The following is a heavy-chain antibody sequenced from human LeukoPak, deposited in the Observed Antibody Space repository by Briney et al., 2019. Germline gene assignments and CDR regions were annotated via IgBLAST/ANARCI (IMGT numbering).Heavy chain of an antibody. D-gene: IGHD3-3*01. Sequence: GGSLRLSCAASGLSFSSHSMNWVRQAQGKGLEWVSYISSSNTIYYADSVKGRFTVSRDNAKNSLFLQMNSLRAEDTAIYYCARVGYYDFWSGLIPHTYYMDVWGKGTTVTVSS. CDR3: ARVGYYDFWSGLIPHTYYMDV. CDR1: GLSFSSHS. J-gene: IGHJ6*03. CDR2: ISSSNTI. V-gene: IGHV3-48*01.